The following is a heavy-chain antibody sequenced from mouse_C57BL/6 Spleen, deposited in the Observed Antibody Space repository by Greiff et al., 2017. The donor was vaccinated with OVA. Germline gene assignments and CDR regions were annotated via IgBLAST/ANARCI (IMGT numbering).Heavy chain of an antibody. J-gene: IGHJ1*03. CDR2: INPYNGGT. D-gene: IGHD1-1*01. Sequence: VQLQQSGPVLVKPGASVKMSCKASGYTFTDYYKNWVKQSHGKSLEWIGVINPYNGGTSYNQKFKGKATLTVDKSSSTAYMELNSLTSEDSAVYYCARSFITTVVGYFDVWGTGTTVTVSS. CDR3: ARSFITTVVGYFDV. CDR1: GYTFTDYY. V-gene: IGHV1-19*01.